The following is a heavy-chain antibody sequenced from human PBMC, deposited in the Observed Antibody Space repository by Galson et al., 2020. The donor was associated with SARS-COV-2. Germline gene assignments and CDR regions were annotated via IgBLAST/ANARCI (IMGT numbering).Heavy chain of an antibody. CDR3: VKDRDLDF. CDR1: GFNFDDFG. Sequence: GESLRLSCADSGFNFDDFGMHWVRQAPGKGLEWVAGISWNSGSADYATSVRGRFTISRDNAKRSIHLQMNSLRPEDTANYFCVKDRDLDFWGQGTLVLVSS. CDR2: ISWNSGSA. J-gene: IGHJ4*02. V-gene: IGHV3-9*01.